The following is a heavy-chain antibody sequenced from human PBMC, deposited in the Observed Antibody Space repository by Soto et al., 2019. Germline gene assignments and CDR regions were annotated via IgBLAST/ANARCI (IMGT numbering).Heavy chain of an antibody. Sequence: QVQLQESGPGLVKPSGTLSLTCAVSGGSISSSNWWSWVRQPPGKGLEWIGEIYHSGSTNHNPSLKSRVTISVDKSKNQFSLKLSSVTAADTAVYYCARPINKNYDSRGGDDAFDIWGKGTMVTVSS. CDR2: IYHSGST. D-gene: IGHD3-22*01. CDR1: GGSISSSNW. CDR3: ARPINKNYDSRGGDDAFDI. J-gene: IGHJ3*02. V-gene: IGHV4-4*02.